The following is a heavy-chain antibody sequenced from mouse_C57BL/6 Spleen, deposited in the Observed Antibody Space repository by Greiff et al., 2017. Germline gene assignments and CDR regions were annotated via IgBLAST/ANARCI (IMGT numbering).Heavy chain of an antibody. CDR3: ARSRDYGGYFDV. CDR2: IDPSDSYT. Sequence: QVQLQQPGAELVKPGASVKLSCKASGYTFTSYWMQWVKQRPGQGLEWIGEIDPSDSYTNYNQKFKGKATLTVDTSSSTAYMQLSSLTSEDSAVYYCARSRDYGGYFDVWGTGTTVTVSS. D-gene: IGHD2-4*01. J-gene: IGHJ1*03. CDR1: GYTFTSYW. V-gene: IGHV1-50*01.